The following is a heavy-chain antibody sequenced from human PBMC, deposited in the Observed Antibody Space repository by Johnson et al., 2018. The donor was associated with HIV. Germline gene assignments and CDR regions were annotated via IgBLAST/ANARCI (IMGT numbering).Heavy chain of an antibody. J-gene: IGHJ3*02. CDR2: ISYDGSNK. CDR1: GFTFSSYG. D-gene: IGHD6-19*01. Sequence: QVQLVESGGGVVQPGRSLRLSCAASGFTFSSYGMHWVRQAPGKGLEWVAVISYDGSNKYYVDSVKGRFTISRDNSKNTLYLQMHSLRVEDTAVYYCARAVYSSAWAPGGAFESWGQGTMVTVSS. CDR3: ARAVYSSAWAPGGAFES. V-gene: IGHV3-30*03.